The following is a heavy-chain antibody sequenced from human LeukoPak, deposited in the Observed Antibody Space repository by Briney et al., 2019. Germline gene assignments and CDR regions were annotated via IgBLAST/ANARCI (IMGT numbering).Heavy chain of an antibody. CDR1: GFTFNTYG. J-gene: IGHJ5*02. CDR2: IGGSGGST. CDR3: AKKRIARGGFDP. D-gene: IGHD6-13*01. Sequence: GGSLRLSCAASGFTFNTYGMSWVRQAPGKGLEWVSAIGGSGGSTYYADSVKGRFTISRDNSKNTLYLQMNSLRAEDTAVYYCAKKRIARGGFDPWGQGTLVTVSS. V-gene: IGHV3-23*01.